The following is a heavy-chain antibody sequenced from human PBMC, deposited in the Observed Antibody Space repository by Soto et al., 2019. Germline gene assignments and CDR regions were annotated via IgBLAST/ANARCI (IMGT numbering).Heavy chain of an antibody. J-gene: IGHJ5*02. CDR3: SRGIDAYKGGRT. CDR2: IHPSGST. V-gene: IGHV4-34*01. Sequence: QVQLHQWGAGLLKPSETLSLTCAVFDESLSDYYYTWTRQPPGKGLEWIGEIHPSGSTHYNPSLTTRGTLSQATPKKQFSLALLSVTAADTAVYYCSRGIDAYKGGRTWGQGTLVTGSS. D-gene: IGHD1-1*01. CDR1: DESLSDYY.